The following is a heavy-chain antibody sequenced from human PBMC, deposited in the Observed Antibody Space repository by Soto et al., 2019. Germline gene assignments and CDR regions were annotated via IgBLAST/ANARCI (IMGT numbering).Heavy chain of an antibody. Sequence: ASVKVSCKTSGYPFINFYVHWVRQAPGQGLEWLGNINPRADSTVYAPKFEDRVSMTRDTSTSTVYMELSSLTSDDTAMYYCAREFPSTYWFDSWGHGTLVTVSS. CDR3: AREFPSTYWFDS. D-gene: IGHD3-16*01. CDR1: GYPFINFY. J-gene: IGHJ5*01. CDR2: INPRADST. V-gene: IGHV1-46*01.